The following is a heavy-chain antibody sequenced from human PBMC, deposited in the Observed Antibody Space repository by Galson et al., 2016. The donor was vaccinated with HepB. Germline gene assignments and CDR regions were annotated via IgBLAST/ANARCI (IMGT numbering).Heavy chain of an antibody. D-gene: IGHD4-17*01. J-gene: IGHJ4*02. V-gene: IGHV3-30*18. CDR3: AKGAKTTVTLLPLDH. CDR1: GFTFRSYG. CDR2: ILYDGSNK. Sequence: SLRLSCAASGFTFRSYGMYWVRQAPGKGLEWLAIILYDGSNKYYAGSVKGRFTISRDNSKNTLYLQMNSLRDEDTAVYYWAKGAKTTVTLLPLDHWGQGTLVTVS.